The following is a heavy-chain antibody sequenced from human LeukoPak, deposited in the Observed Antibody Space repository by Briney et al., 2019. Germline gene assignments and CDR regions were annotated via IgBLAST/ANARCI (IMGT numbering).Heavy chain of an antibody. J-gene: IGHJ4*02. CDR2: INSDGSST. D-gene: IGHD3-22*01. Sequence: GGSLRLSCAASGFTFSSYWMHWVRQAPGKGLVWVSRINSDGSSTSYADSVKGRFTISRDNAKNTLYLQMNSLRAEDTAVYYCARDQTSGPYYYDSSGYDVWGQGTLVTVSS. V-gene: IGHV3-74*01. CDR3: ARDQTSGPYYYDSSGYDV. CDR1: GFTFSSYW.